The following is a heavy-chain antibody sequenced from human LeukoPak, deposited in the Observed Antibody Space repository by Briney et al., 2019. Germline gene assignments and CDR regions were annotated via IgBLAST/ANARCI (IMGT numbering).Heavy chain of an antibody. CDR1: GGSFSGYY. J-gene: IGHJ4*02. CDR3: ARHWSGWGAFDY. V-gene: IGHV4-34*01. D-gene: IGHD1-26*01. CDR2: INHSGST. Sequence: SETLSLTCAVYGGSFSGYYWSWIRQPPGKGLEWIGEINHSGSTNYNPSLKSRVTISVDTSKNQFSLKLSSETAADTAVYYCARHWSGWGAFDYWGQGTLVTVSS.